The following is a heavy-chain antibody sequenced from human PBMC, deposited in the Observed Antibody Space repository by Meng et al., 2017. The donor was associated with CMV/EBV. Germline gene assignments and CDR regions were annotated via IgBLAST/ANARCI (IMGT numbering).Heavy chain of an antibody. CDR2: IKQDGSEK. D-gene: IGHD3-3*01. J-gene: IGHJ6*02. CDR1: GFTFSSYW. V-gene: IGHV3-7*01. CDR3: ARDRRIWSGHYNDYYYGMDV. Sequence: GESLKISCAASGFTFSSYWMSWVRQAPGKGLEWVANIKQDGSEKYYVDSVKGRFTISRDNAKNSLYLQMNSLRAEDTAVYYCARDRRIWSGHYNDYYYGMDVWGQGTTVTVSS.